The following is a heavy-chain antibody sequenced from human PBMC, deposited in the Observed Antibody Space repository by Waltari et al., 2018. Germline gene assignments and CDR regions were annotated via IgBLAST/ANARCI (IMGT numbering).Heavy chain of an antibody. J-gene: IGHJ6*02. CDR3: ARDQGMITVGGASLKAGMDV. CDR1: GYTFTDYY. D-gene: IGHD3-16*01. Sequence: LVQSGAEVRKPGAEVRVSCKASGYTFTDYYIHWVRQAPGEGLEWMGWIHPNSGATKYAQKFHGRITITRDTSISTAYMELSTLTSDDTAVYYCARDQGMITVGGASLKAGMDVWGQGTTVTVSS. CDR2: IHPNSGAT. V-gene: IGHV1-2*02.